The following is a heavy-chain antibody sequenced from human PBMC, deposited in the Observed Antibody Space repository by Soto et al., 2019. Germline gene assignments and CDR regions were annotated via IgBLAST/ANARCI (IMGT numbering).Heavy chain of an antibody. CDR2: IIPIFGTP. CDR3: SGIAAPLYYYVMDV. Sequence: QVQLVQSGAEVKKPGSSVKVYCKASGGTFSSYAITWVRQAPGQGLEWMGGIIPIFGTPNYAQKFQGRVTITADESTSTAYMELSSLRSEDTAVYYCSGIAAPLYYYVMDVWGQGTTVTVSS. CDR1: GGTFSSYA. J-gene: IGHJ6*02. V-gene: IGHV1-69*12. D-gene: IGHD6-13*01.